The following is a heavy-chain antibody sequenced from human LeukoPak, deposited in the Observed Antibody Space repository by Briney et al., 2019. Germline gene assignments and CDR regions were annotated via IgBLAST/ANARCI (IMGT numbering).Heavy chain of an antibody. CDR2: ICSSSDFT. V-gene: IGHV3-11*03. CDR3: ARGYYDFLSGNYNWYFDL. J-gene: IGHJ2*01. D-gene: IGHD3-9*01. CDR1: GFTLSDYY. Sequence: GGALRLSCAASGFTLSDYYMSWIRPAPGKGLEWVAYICSSSDFTTYADTVKGRFSISGDNANNSVYLKINSLRADDTAVYYCARGYYDFLSGNYNWYFDLWGRGTLVTVSS.